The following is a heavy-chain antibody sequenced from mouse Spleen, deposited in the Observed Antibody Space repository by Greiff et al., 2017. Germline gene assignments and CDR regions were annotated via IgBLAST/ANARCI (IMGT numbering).Heavy chain of an antibody. CDR2: IYPGSGST. CDR3: ARGNYRYDPWFAY. V-gene: IGHV1-55*01. CDR1: GYTFTSYW. J-gene: IGHJ3*01. D-gene: IGHD2-14*01. Sequence: QVQLQQPGAELVKPGASVKMSCKASGYTFTSYWITWVKQRPGQGLEWIGDIYPGSGSTNYNEKFKSKATLTVDTSSSTAYMQLSSLTSEDSAVYYCARGNYRYDPWFAYCGQGTLVTVSA.